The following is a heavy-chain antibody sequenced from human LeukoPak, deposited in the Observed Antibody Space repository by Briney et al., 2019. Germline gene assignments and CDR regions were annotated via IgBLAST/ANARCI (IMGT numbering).Heavy chain of an antibody. J-gene: IGHJ2*01. V-gene: IGHV3-48*02. Sequence: PGRSLRLSCVASVFTFRSYSLNGVTDAPRKGLEWVSYISSSGSTIYYAAAVKGRFTISRDNAKNSLYLQMSSLRDEDTAVYYCATVSMEDWYFDRWGRGTLVTVSS. CDR1: VFTFRSYS. CDR3: ATVSMEDWYFDR. D-gene: IGHD2/OR15-2a*01. CDR2: ISSSGSTI.